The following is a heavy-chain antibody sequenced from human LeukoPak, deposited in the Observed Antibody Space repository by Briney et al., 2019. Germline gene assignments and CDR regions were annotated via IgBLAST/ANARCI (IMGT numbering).Heavy chain of an antibody. Sequence: ESGPTLVKPTQTLTLTCTFSGFSLSSRTVGVGWIRQPPGKALEWLAVIYWDDDKRYSPSLKSALTITKDTSKNQVVLTMTNMDPVDTATYYCAHRRDGYNSLDYWGQGTLVTVSS. J-gene: IGHJ4*02. V-gene: IGHV2-5*02. CDR3: AHRRDGYNSLDY. CDR1: GFSLSSRTVG. D-gene: IGHD5-24*01. CDR2: IYWDDDK.